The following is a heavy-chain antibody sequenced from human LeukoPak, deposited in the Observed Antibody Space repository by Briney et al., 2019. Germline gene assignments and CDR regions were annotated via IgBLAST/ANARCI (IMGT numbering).Heavy chain of an antibody. CDR1: GFTLSTYW. D-gene: IGHD2-2*02. CDR3: ARTECTSATCYIGH. V-gene: IGHV3-7*05. J-gene: IGHJ5*02. CDR2: IKQDGYGK. Sequence: GGSLRLSCAASGFTLSTYWMTWVRQAPGKGLEWVANIKQDGYGKYYLDSVKGRFTISRDNARNSLSLQMNTLRTEDTAVYFCARTECTSATCYIGHWGQGTLVTVSS.